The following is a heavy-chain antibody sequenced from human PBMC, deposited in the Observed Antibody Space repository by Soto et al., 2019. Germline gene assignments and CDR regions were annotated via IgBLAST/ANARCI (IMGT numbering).Heavy chain of an antibody. CDR2: INHSGIT. Sequence: SETPSLISAVNGGSVNQYYWGWIRQPPGKGLEWIGEINHSGITNYNPSLKSRVTISVDTSKNQFSLKLSSVTAADTAVYYCASGPYGSGSYFDYWGQSTLVTVSS. CDR1: GGSVNQYY. J-gene: IGHJ4*02. V-gene: IGHV4-34*01. D-gene: IGHD3-10*01. CDR3: ASGPYGSGSYFDY.